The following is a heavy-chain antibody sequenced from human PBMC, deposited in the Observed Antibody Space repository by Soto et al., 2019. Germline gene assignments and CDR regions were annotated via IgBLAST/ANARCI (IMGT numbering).Heavy chain of an antibody. CDR2: ISSSSSYT. D-gene: IGHD2-2*01. V-gene: IGHV3-11*05. Sequence: QVQLVESGGGLVKPGGSLRLSCAASGFTFSDYYMSWIRQAPGKGLEWVSYISSSSSYTNYADSVKGRFTISRDNAKNSLYLQMNSLRAEDTAVYYCARIYCSSTSCYAWEGVFDYWGQGTLVTVSS. CDR3: ARIYCSSTSCYAWEGVFDY. J-gene: IGHJ4*02. CDR1: GFTFSDYY.